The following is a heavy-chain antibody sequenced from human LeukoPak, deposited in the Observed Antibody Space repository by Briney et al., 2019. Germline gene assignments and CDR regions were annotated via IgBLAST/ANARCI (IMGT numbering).Heavy chain of an antibody. CDR3: TTSHMVVVAADSFDY. Sequence: TPGGSLRLSCAASGFTFSNAWMSWVRQAPGKGLEWVGCIKSKTDGGTTDYAAPVKGRFTISRDDSKNTLYLQMNSLKTEDTAVYYCTTSHMVVVAADSFDYWGQGTLVTVSS. CDR2: IKSKTDGGTT. CDR1: GFTFSNAW. V-gene: IGHV3-15*01. D-gene: IGHD2-15*01. J-gene: IGHJ4*02.